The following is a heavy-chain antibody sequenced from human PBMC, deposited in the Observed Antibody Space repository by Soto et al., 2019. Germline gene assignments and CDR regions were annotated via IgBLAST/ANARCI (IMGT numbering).Heavy chain of an antibody. V-gene: IGHV3-74*01. J-gene: IGHJ5*02. CDR2: INSDGSSI. Sequence: GGSLRLSCAASGFTFSSYWMHWVRQAPGKGLVWVSRINSDGSSISYADSVKGRFTISRDNAKNTLYLQMNSLRAEDTAVYYCARQGITMLRGVPGHPWGQGTLVTVSS. CDR3: ARQGITMLRGVPGHP. D-gene: IGHD3-10*01. CDR1: GFTFSSYW.